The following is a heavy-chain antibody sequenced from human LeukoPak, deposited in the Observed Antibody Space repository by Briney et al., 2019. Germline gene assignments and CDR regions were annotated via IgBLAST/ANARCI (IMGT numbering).Heavy chain of an antibody. CDR1: GFTFYNYA. CDR3: AAYYYDSSGYYLDY. J-gene: IGHJ4*02. D-gene: IGHD3-22*01. CDR2: ISGSGGST. Sequence: GGSLRLSCVASGFTFYNYAMGWVRQAPGKGLEWVSAISGSGGSTYYADSVKGRFTISRDNSKNTLYLQMNSLRAEDTAVYYCAAYYYDSSGYYLDYWGQGTLVTVSS. V-gene: IGHV3-23*01.